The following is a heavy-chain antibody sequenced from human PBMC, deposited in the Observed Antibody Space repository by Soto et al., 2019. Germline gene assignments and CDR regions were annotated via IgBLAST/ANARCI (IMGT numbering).Heavy chain of an antibody. V-gene: IGHV3-30*18. Sequence: GGSLRLSCAASGFTFISYVMHWVRQAPGKGLEWVAVISYDGSNKYYADSVKGRFTISRDNSKNTLYLQMNSLRAEDTAVYYCAKDSSGYPYYYYYMDVWGKGTTVTVSS. CDR2: ISYDGSNK. J-gene: IGHJ6*03. CDR3: AKDSSGYPYYYYYMDV. CDR1: GFTFISYV. D-gene: IGHD6-19*01.